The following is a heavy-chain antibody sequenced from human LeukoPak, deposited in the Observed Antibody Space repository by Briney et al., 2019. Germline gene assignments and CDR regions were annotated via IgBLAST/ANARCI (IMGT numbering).Heavy chain of an antibody. CDR3: ARLHSSTWPLYYFDS. D-gene: IGHD6-13*01. Sequence: GESLKISCKGSRHSFTNYWIGWVRQMPGKGLECMGLIFPGDSDTKYSPSFQGRVTISADKSISTAYLQWSSLKASDTAIYYCARLHSSTWPLYYFDSWGQGTLVTVSS. J-gene: IGHJ4*02. CDR1: RHSFTNYW. V-gene: IGHV5-51*01. CDR2: IFPGDSDT.